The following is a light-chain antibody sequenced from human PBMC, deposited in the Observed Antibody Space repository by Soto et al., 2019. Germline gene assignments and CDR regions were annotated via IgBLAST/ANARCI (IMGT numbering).Light chain of an antibody. J-gene: IGLJ2*01. CDR1: NIGSKS. CDR3: QVCDSSSHHVV. Sequence: SYELTQPPSVSVAPGKTARITCGGNNIGSKSVHWYQQKPGQAPVLVIYYDSDRPSGIPERFSGSNSGNTATLTISRVEAGDEADSYCQVCDSSSHHVVFGGGTKLTVL. V-gene: IGLV3-21*04. CDR2: YDS.